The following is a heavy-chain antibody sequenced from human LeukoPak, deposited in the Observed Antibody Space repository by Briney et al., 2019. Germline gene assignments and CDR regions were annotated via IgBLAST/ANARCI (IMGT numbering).Heavy chain of an antibody. J-gene: IGHJ5*01. Sequence: GGSLRLPCAASGFTFSSYWMNWVRQAPGKGLEWVANIKQGGNEKHYEDSVKGRFSISRDNAKNSLYLQMDSLRAEDTAVYYCAKEGAYPIITYDSWGQGALVTVSS. CDR1: GFTFSSYW. CDR3: AKEGAYPIITYDS. V-gene: IGHV3-7*01. CDR2: IKQGGNEK. D-gene: IGHD3-10*01.